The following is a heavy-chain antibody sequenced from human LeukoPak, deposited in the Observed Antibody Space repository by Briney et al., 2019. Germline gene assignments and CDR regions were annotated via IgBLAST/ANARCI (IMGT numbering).Heavy chain of an antibody. CDR2: VYTGGST. CDR3: VKASPGGRHFEY. Sequence: GGSLRLSCAASNFIVSNNYMSWVSQGPGKGLEWVSVVYTGGSTYYADSVKGRFTVSKDTSDNTLYLQMNSLRVDDTAVYYCVKASPGGRHFEYCGPGALVTVSS. V-gene: IGHV3-53*01. CDR1: NFIVSNNY. J-gene: IGHJ4*02.